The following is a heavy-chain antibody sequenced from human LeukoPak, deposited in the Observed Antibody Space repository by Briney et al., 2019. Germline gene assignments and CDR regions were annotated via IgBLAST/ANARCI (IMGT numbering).Heavy chain of an antibody. J-gene: IGHJ4*02. V-gene: IGHV4-61*02. CDR2: IYTSGST. Sequence: SETLSLTCTVSGGSISSGSYYWSWIRQPAGKGLEWIGRIYTSGSTNYNPSLKSRVTISVDTSKNQFSLKLSSVTAADTAVYYCARVAAAAGTGFDYWGQGTLVTVSS. D-gene: IGHD6-13*01. CDR3: ARVAAAAGTGFDY. CDR1: GGSISSGSYY.